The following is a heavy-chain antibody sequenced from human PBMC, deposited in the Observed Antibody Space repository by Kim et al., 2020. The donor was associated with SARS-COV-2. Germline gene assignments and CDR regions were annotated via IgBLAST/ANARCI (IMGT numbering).Heavy chain of an antibody. CDR3: ASVRLGVLWC. V-gene: IGHV1-69*06. CDR2: TA. Sequence: TANYAQKFQGRVTITADKATSTAYMELSSLRSEDTAVYYCASVRLGVLWCWGQGTLVTVSS. J-gene: IGHJ4*02. D-gene: IGHD3-16*01.